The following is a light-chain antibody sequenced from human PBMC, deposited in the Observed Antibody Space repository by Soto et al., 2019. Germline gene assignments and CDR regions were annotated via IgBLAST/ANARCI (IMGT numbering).Light chain of an antibody. Sequence: QSALTQPPSASGSPGQSVTISCTGTSSDIGTYNSVSWYQQHPGKVPKLIIYAVNKRPSGVPDRFSGSKSGNTASLTVSGLQAEDEGDYYCSSSTGSTNFVIFGGGTKLTVL. J-gene: IGLJ2*01. CDR3: SSSTGSTNFVI. CDR1: SSDIGTYNS. CDR2: AVN. V-gene: IGLV2-8*01.